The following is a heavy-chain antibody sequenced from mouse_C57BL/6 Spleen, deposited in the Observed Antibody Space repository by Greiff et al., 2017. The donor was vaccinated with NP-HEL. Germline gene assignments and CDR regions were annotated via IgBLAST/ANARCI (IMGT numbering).Heavy chain of an antibody. Sequence: QVHLKQPGAELVKPGASVKMSCKASGYTFTSYWITWVKQRPGQGLEWIGDIYPGSGSTNYNEKFKSKATLTVDTSSSTAYMQLSSLTSEDSAVYYCARLGGYYWYFDVWGTGTTVTVSS. CDR2: IYPGSGST. V-gene: IGHV1-55*01. J-gene: IGHJ1*03. CDR3: ARLGGYYWYFDV. CDR1: GYTFTSYW. D-gene: IGHD2-2*01.